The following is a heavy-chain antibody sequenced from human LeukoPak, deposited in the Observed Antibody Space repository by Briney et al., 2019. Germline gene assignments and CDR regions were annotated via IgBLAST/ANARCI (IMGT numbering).Heavy chain of an antibody. CDR1: GFVFSNYW. J-gene: IGHJ4*02. CDR2: IKPDGTEK. V-gene: IGHV3-7*01. D-gene: IGHD6-6*01. CDR3: ARGGNSSWDC. Sequence: GGSLRLSCAASGFVFSNYWMSWVRQAPGKGLEWVANIKPDGTEKYYVDSLKGRFTISRDNTKNSLYLQMSSLRVEDTAVYYCARGGNSSWDCWGQGALVTVSS.